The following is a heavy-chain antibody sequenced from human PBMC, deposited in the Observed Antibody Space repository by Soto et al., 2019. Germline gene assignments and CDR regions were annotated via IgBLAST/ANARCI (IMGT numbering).Heavy chain of an antibody. J-gene: IGHJ3*02. D-gene: IGHD2-21*02. CDR1: GYSFTSYW. CDR3: ASGGGNSPPLTQDAFDI. V-gene: IGHV5-10-1*01. CDR2: IDPSDSYT. Sequence: PGESLKISCKGSGYSFTSYWISWVRQMPGKGLEWMGRIDPSDSYTNYSPSFQGHVTISADKSISTAYLQWSSLKASDTAMYYCASGGGNSPPLTQDAFDIWGQGTMVTV.